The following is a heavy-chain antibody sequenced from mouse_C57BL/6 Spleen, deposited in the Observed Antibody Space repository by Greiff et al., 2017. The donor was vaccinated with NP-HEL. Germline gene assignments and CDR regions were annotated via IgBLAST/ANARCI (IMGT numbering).Heavy chain of an antibody. CDR3: ARRGYYDYGGWYFDV. D-gene: IGHD2-4*01. CDR1: GFTFSDYY. V-gene: IGHV5-12*01. CDR2: ISNGGGST. J-gene: IGHJ1*03. Sequence: DVMLVESGGGLVQPGGSLKLSCAASGFTFSDYYMYWVRQTPEKRLEWVAYISNGGGSTYYPDTVKGRFTISRDNAKNTLYLQMSSLKSEDTAMYYCARRGYYDYGGWYFDVWGTGTTVTVSS.